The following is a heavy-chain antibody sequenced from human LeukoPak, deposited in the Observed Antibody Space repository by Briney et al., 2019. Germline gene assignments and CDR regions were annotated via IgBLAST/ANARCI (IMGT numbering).Heavy chain of an antibody. Sequence: GGSLRLSCAASGFTFSSYWMSWVRQAPGKGLEWVSGISWNSGSIGYADSVKGRFTISRDNAKNSLYLQMNSLRAEDTALYYCAKADSGYSYGSDDWGQGTLVTVSS. CDR1: GFTFSSYW. J-gene: IGHJ4*02. CDR3: AKADSGYSYGSDD. V-gene: IGHV3-9*01. CDR2: ISWNSGSI. D-gene: IGHD5-18*01.